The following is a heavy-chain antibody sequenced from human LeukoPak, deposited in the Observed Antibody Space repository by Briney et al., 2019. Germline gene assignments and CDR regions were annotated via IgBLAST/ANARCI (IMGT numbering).Heavy chain of an antibody. CDR2: INPNSGGT. CDR1: GYTFTGYY. V-gene: IGHV1-2*02. D-gene: IGHD4-17*01. CDR3: ATAEGDYGNFDY. J-gene: IGHJ4*02. Sequence: GASVKVSCKASGYTFTGYYMHWVRQAPGQGLEWMGWINPNSGGTNYAQRFQGRVTMTRDTSISTAYMELSRLRSDDTAVYYCATAEGDYGNFDYWGQGTLVTVSS.